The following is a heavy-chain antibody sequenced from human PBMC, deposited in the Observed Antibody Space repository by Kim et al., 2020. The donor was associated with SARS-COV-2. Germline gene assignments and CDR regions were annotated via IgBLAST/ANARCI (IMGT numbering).Heavy chain of an antibody. D-gene: IGHD3-22*01. V-gene: IGHV4-39*01. CDR2: IYYSGST. CDR3: ARHHFGITMIVVFAARFDP. CDR1: GGSISSSSYY. Sequence: SETLSLTCTVSGGSISSSSYYWGWIRQPPGKGLEWIGCIYYSGSTYYNPSLKSRVTISVDTSKNQFSLKLSPVTAADTAVYYCARHHFGITMIVVFAARFDPWGQGTLVTVSS. J-gene: IGHJ5*02.